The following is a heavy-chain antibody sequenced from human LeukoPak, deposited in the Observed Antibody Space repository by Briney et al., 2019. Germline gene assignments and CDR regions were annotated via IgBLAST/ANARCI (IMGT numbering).Heavy chain of an antibody. CDR3: ARDLYYYGSGSYPQFDY. CDR1: GGSISSYY. CDR2: IQTSGST. V-gene: IGHV4-4*07. D-gene: IGHD3-10*01. Sequence: SETLSLTCTVSGGSISSYYWSWIRQPAGKGLEWIGRIQTSGSTNYNPSLKSRVTMSVDTSKNQVSLKLSSVTAADTAVYYCARDLYYYGSGSYPQFDYWGQGTLVTVSS. J-gene: IGHJ4*02.